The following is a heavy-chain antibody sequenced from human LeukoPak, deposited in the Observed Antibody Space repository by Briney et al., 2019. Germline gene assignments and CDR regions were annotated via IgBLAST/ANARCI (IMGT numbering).Heavy chain of an antibody. J-gene: IGHJ3*02. D-gene: IGHD4-17*01. V-gene: IGHV3-23*01. CDR3: AKTLDYGVGGRAFDI. Sequence: PGGSLRLSCAASGFTFSSYAMSWARQAPGKGLEWVSAISGSGGSTYYADSVKGRFTISRDNSKNTLYLQMNSLRAEDTAVYYCAKTLDYGVGGRAFDIWGQGTMVTVSS. CDR2: ISGSGGST. CDR1: GFTFSSYA.